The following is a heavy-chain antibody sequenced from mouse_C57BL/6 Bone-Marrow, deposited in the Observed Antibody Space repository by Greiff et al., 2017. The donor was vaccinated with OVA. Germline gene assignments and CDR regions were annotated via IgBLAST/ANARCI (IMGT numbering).Heavy chain of an antibody. Sequence: VKLMESGAELVRPGASVTLSCKASGYTFTDYEMHWVKQTPVHGLEWIGAIDPETGGTAYNQKFKGKAILTADKSSSTAYMELRSLTSEDSAGYYCTRGILPHYYAMDYWGQGTSVTVSS. V-gene: IGHV1-15*01. CDR1: GYTFTDYE. CDR3: TRGILPHYYAMDY. D-gene: IGHD1-1*01. CDR2: IDPETGGT. J-gene: IGHJ4*01.